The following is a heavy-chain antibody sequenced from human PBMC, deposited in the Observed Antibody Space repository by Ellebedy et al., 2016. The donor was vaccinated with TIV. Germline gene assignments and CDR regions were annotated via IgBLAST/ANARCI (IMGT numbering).Heavy chain of an antibody. CDR1: GFTFRLYA. CDR3: AKSLEFGSYDISTAYGLGDRIAADY. CDR2: ISNSGGST. J-gene: IGHJ4*02. V-gene: IGHV3-23*01. D-gene: IGHD3-9*01. Sequence: PGGSLRLSCATSGFTFRLYAMTWVRQAPGKGLEWVSAISNSGGSTSYAESVKGRFTISRDNPKNTLYLQMNSLRVEDTAVYYCAKSLEFGSYDISTAYGLGDRIAADYWGPGNLVTVSS.